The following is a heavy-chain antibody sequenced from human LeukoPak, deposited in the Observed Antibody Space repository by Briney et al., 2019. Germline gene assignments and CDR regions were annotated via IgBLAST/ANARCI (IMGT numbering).Heavy chain of an antibody. J-gene: IGHJ4*02. CDR3: ARAVDYDFWSGSDY. V-gene: IGHV1-2*02. D-gene: IGHD3-3*01. Sequence: ASVKVSCKASGYTFTGYYMHWVRQAPGQGLEWMGWINPNSGGTNYAQKFQGRVTMTRDTSISTAYMELSRLRSDDTAVYYCARAVDYDFWSGSDYWGQGTLVTVSS. CDR2: INPNSGGT. CDR1: GYTFTGYY.